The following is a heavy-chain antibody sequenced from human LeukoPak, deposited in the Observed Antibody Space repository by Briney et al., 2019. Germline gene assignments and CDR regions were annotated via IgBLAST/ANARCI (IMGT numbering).Heavy chain of an antibody. Sequence: GGSLRLSCAASGFTFSSYGMHWVRQAPGKGPEWVAVISYDGSNKYYADSVKGRFTISRDNSKNTLYLQMNNLRAEDTAVYFCARPVNRIFLFWGPGTLVTVSS. V-gene: IGHV3-30*03. CDR2: ISYDGSNK. CDR1: GFTFSSYG. J-gene: IGHJ4*02. D-gene: IGHD2-15*01. CDR3: ARPVNRIFLF.